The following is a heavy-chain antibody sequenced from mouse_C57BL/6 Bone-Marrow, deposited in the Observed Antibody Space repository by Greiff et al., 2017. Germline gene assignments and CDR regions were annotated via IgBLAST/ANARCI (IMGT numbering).Heavy chain of an antibody. CDR2: IDPSDSYT. CDR1: GYTFTSYW. J-gene: IGHJ1*03. CDR3: ARTVFYYDYEGYFDV. D-gene: IGHD2-4*01. V-gene: IGHV1-50*01. Sequence: QVQLQQPGAELVKPGASVKLSCKASGYTFTSYWMQWVKQRPGQGLEWIGEIDPSDSYTNYNQKFKGKATLTVDTSSSTADMQLSSLTSEDSAVYYCARTVFYYDYEGYFDVWGTGTTVTVSS.